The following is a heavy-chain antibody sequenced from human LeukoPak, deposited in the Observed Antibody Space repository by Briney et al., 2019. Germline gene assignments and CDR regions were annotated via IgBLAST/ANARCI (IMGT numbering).Heavy chain of an antibody. CDR1: GFTFSSYA. CDR3: ARDAARNYYDSSGYGY. CDR2: IWYDGSNK. V-gene: IGHV3-33*08. Sequence: GGSLRLSCAASGFTFSSYAMHWVRQAPGKGLEWVAVIWYDGSNKYYADSVKGRFTISRDNSKNTLYLQMNSLRAEDTAMYYCARDAARNYYDSSGYGYWGQGTLVTVSS. J-gene: IGHJ4*02. D-gene: IGHD3-22*01.